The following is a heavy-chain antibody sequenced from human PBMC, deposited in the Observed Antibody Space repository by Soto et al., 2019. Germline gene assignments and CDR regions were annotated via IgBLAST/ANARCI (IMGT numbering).Heavy chain of an antibody. J-gene: IGHJ4*02. CDR3: ARTVSPYDRLDY. CDR1: GGSISSGDYY. V-gene: IGHV4-30-4*01. CDR2: IYYSGST. Sequence: SETLSLTCTVSGGSISSGDYYWSWIRQPPGKGLEWIGYIYYSGSTYYNPSLKSRVTISVDTSKNQFSLKLSSVTAADTAVYYCARTVSPYDRLDYWGQGTLVTVSS. D-gene: IGHD2-21*01.